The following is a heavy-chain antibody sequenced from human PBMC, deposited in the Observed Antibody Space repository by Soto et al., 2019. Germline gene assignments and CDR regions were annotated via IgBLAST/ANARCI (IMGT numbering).Heavy chain of an antibody. CDR3: ARDFTYYYDSSGHNWFDP. Sequence: PGGSLRLSCAASGFTFSSYGMHWVRQAPGKGLEWVAVIWYDGSNKYYADSVKGRFTISRDNSKNTLYLQMNSLRAEDTAVYYCARDFTYYYDSSGHNWFDPWGQGTLVTVSS. D-gene: IGHD3-22*01. V-gene: IGHV3-33*01. CDR2: IWYDGSNK. CDR1: GFTFSSYG. J-gene: IGHJ5*02.